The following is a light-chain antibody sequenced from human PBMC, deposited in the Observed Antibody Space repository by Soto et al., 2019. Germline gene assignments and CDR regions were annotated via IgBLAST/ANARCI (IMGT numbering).Light chain of an antibody. CDR1: RSNIGAGYD. Sequence: QSVLTQPPSVSGAPGQRVTISCTGTRSNIGAGYDVHWYQQLPGTAPKLLIYGSSNRPSGVPDRFSGSKSGTSASLAITGLQAEDEADYYCQSYDSSLSGDVFGTGTKVTVL. J-gene: IGLJ1*01. V-gene: IGLV1-40*01. CDR3: QSYDSSLSGDV. CDR2: GSS.